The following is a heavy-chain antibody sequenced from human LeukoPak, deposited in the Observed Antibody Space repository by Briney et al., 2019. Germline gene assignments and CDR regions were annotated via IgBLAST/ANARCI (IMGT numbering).Heavy chain of an antibody. V-gene: IGHV1-2*02. CDR1: GYTFTGYY. D-gene: IGHD3-3*01. Sequence: ASVKVSCKASGYTFTGYYMHWVRQAPGQGLEWMGWINPNSGGTNYAQKFQGRVTMTRDTSISTAYMELSRLRSDDTAVYYCARDPNYDFWSGYYFDYWGQGTLVTVSS. CDR2: INPNSGGT. CDR3: ARDPNYDFWSGYYFDY. J-gene: IGHJ4*02.